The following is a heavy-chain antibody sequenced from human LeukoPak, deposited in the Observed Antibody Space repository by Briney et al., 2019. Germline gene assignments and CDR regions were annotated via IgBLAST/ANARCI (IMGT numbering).Heavy chain of an antibody. V-gene: IGHV4-34*01. J-gene: IGHJ4*02. D-gene: IGHD4-17*01. Sequence: SETLSLTCAVYGGSFSGYYWSWIRQPPGKGLEWIEEINHSGSTNYNPSLKSRVTISVDTSKNQFSLKLSSVTAADTAVYYCARLNYTVTTYPSFDYWGQGTLVTVSS. CDR3: ARLNYTVTTYPSFDY. CDR1: GGSFSGYY. CDR2: INHSGST.